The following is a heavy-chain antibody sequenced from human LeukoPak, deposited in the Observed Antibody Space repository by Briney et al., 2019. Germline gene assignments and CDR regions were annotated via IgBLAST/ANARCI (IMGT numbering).Heavy chain of an antibody. CDR3: ARVGAFGDYVWGSYRHYYFDY. V-gene: IGHV1-8*01. D-gene: IGHD3-16*02. CDR2: MNPNSGNT. J-gene: IGHJ4*02. CDR1: GYTFTSYD. Sequence: ASVKVSCKASGYTFTSYDINWVRQATGQGLEWMGWMNPNSGNTGYAQKFQGRVTMTRDMSTSTVYMQLSSLRSEDTAVYYCARVGAFGDYVWGSYRHYYFDYWGQGTLVTVSS.